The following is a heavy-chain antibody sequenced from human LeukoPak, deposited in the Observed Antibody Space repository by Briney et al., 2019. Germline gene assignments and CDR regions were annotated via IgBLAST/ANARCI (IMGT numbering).Heavy chain of an antibody. Sequence: GGSLRLSCAASGFTFSSYAMGWVRQAPGKGLEWVSSISGSGGGTYYADSVKGRFAISRDNSKNTLYLQMNSLRAEDSAVYYCATRGYYWGQGTLVTVSS. CDR2: ISGSGGGT. V-gene: IGHV3-23*01. J-gene: IGHJ4*02. D-gene: IGHD3-10*01. CDR1: GFTFSSYA. CDR3: ATRGYY.